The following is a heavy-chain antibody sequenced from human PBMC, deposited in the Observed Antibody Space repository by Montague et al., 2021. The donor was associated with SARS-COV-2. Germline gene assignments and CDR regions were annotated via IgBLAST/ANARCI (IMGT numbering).Heavy chain of an antibody. Sequence: TLSLTFTVSGDSISRNSYYWCWIRQPPGKGLEWIGSMPYSGSTYHNPSLKSRVSISVDTSKNQFSLKLSSMTAADTAVYYCAKSAWHNWYFDIWGRGTLVTVSS. J-gene: IGHJ2*01. D-gene: IGHD2/OR15-2a*01. CDR2: MPYSGST. CDR1: GDSISRNSYY. V-gene: IGHV4-39*01. CDR3: AKSAWHNWYFDI.